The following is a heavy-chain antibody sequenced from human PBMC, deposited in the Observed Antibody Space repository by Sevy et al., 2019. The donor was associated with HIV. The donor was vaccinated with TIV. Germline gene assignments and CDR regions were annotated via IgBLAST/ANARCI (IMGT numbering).Heavy chain of an antibody. J-gene: IGHJ4*02. Sequence: GGSLRLSCAASGFTFNNYWMTWVRQAPGKGLEWVANIKEDGSDNYYMESVKGRFNISRDNTKNSLYLQLNSLRAEDTAVYDCARSWDYWGQMGYWGQGTLVTVSS. V-gene: IGHV3-7*03. D-gene: IGHD7-27*01. CDR3: ARSWDYWGQMGY. CDR1: GFTFNNYW. CDR2: IKEDGSDN.